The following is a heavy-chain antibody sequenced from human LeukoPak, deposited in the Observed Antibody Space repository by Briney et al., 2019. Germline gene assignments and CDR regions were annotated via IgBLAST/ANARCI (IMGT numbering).Heavy chain of an antibody. V-gene: IGHV4-30-2*05. CDR1: GGSISSGNYY. D-gene: IGHD3-22*01. CDR2: IYHTGST. CDR3: ARRPRDRFTIITRYYFDY. Sequence: SETLSLTCAVSGGSISSGNYYWSWIRQPPGKGLEWIGYIYHTGSTHYNPSLKSRVTISVDTSKNQFSLKLNSVTAADTAVYYCARRPRDRFTIITRYYFDYWGQGTLVTVSS. J-gene: IGHJ4*02.